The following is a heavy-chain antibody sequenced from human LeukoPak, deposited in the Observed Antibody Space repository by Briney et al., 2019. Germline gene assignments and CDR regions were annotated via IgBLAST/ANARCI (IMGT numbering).Heavy chain of an antibody. CDR1: GFTFSSYA. J-gene: IGHJ4*02. CDR3: AKDGPQYYYGSGSSYHFDY. Sequence: GGSLRLSCAASGFTFSSYAMSWVRQAPGKGLEWVSAISGSGGSTYYADSVKGRFTISRDNSKNTLYLQMNSLRAEDTAVYYCAKDGPQYYYGSGSSYHFDYWGQGTLVTVSS. V-gene: IGHV3-23*01. D-gene: IGHD3-10*01. CDR2: ISGSGGST.